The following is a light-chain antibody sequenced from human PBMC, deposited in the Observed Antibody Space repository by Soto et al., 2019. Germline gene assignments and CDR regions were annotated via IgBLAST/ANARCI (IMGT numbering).Light chain of an antibody. CDR1: KHGHF. J-gene: IGKJ4*01. V-gene: IGKV1-39*01. CDR2: AAS. Sequence: QVTPSPSSLSSTCGGQRPNTFPGSSKHGHFLNWYQQESGRAPKLLICAASSLQSGVPSRFSGSGSGVNFTLSVSNLQPGDFATYYCQQTFSVPPTFGGGTKVDLK. CDR3: QQTFSVPPT.